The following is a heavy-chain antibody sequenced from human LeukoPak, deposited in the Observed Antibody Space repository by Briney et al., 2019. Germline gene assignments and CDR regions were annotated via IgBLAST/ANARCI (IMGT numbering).Heavy chain of an antibody. CDR3: ALRDPYYYDSSGYYPFDY. CDR2: INHSGST. J-gene: IGHJ4*02. V-gene: IGHV4-34*08. CDR1: GFTFIDYW. Sequence: GSLRLSCTASGFTFIDYWIYWIRQPPGKGLEWIGEINHSGSTNYNPSLKSRVTISVDTSKNQFSLKLSSVTAADTAVYYCALRDPYYYDSSGYYPFDYWGQGTLVTVSS. D-gene: IGHD3-22*01.